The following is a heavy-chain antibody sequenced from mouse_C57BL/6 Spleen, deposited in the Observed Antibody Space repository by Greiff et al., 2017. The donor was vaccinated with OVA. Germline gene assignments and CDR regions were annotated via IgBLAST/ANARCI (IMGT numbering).Heavy chain of an antibody. D-gene: IGHD1-1*01. Sequence: QVQLKESGPELVKPGASVKISCKASGYAFSSSWMNWVQQRPGKGLEWIGRIYPGDGDTNYNGKFKGKATLTADKSSSTAYMQLSSLTSEDSAVYFCAREDYYGSRDWGQGTTLTVSS. CDR3: AREDYYGSRD. CDR2: IYPGDGDT. CDR1: GYAFSSSW. J-gene: IGHJ2*01. V-gene: IGHV1-82*01.